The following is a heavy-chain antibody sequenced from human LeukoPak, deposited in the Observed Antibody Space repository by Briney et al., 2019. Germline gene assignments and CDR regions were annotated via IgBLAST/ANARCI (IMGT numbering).Heavy chain of an antibody. CDR3: ARARRMTPNWFDP. CDR1: GGSISSGDYY. CDR2: IYYSGST. Sequence: SQTLSLTCTVSGGSISSGDYYWSWIRQPPGKGLEWIGYIYYSGSTYYNPSLKSRVTISVDTSKNQFSLKLSSVTAADTAVYYCARARRMTPNWFDPWGQGTLVTVSS. V-gene: IGHV4-31*03. D-gene: IGHD2-15*01. J-gene: IGHJ5*02.